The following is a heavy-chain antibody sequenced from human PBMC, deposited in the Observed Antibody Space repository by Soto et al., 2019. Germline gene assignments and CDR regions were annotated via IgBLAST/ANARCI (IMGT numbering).Heavy chain of an antibody. CDR2: ISGSGGST. CDR1: GFTFSSYA. D-gene: IGHD2-2*01. J-gene: IGHJ6*02. V-gene: IGHV3-23*01. Sequence: PGGSLRLSCAASGFTFSSYAMSWVRQAPGKGLEWVSAISGSGGSTYYADSVKGRFTISRDNSKNTLYLQMNSLRAEDTAVYYCAKEVVVVTAATGGMDVWGQGTTVTVSS. CDR3: AKEVVVVTAATGGMDV.